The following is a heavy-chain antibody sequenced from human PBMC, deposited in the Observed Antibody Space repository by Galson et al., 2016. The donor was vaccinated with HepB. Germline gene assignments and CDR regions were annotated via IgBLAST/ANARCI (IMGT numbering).Heavy chain of an antibody. D-gene: IGHD2-8*02. CDR1: GFTFSSYG. V-gene: IGHV3-33*01. CDR3: AGLRTGTIY. Sequence: SLRLSCAASGFTFSSYGMHWVRQAPGKGLYWVAFIWYDGSKTYHEDSVGGRFTICRDTSKNTLYLQMNSLSAEDTAVYLCAGLRTGTIYWGQGTLVTVSS. J-gene: IGHJ4*01. CDR2: IWYDGSKT.